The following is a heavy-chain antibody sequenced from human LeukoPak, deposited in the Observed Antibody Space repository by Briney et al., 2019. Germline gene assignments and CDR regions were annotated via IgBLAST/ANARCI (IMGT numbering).Heavy chain of an antibody. CDR3: ARGKGIAGNYYYGMDV. CDR1: GYTFTSYY. Sequence: SVKVSCKASGYTFTSYYMHWVRQAPGQGLEWMGGIIPIFGTANYAQKFQGRVTITADESTSTAYMELSSLRSEDTAVYYCARGKGIAGNYYYGMDVWGQGTTVTVSS. D-gene: IGHD6-13*01. CDR2: IIPIFGTA. V-gene: IGHV1-69*13. J-gene: IGHJ6*02.